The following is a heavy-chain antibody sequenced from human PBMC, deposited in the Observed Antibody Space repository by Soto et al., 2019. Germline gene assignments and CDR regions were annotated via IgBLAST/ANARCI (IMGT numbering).Heavy chain of an antibody. J-gene: IGHJ6*02. D-gene: IGHD4-17*01. CDR2: IYYSGST. CDR3: ARDSTVVTPWGYYYYYGMDV. Sequence: SETLSLTCTVSGGSISSSSFHWGWIRQPPGKGLEWIGSIYYSGSTYYSPSLKSRVTISVDTSKNQFSLKLSSVTAADTAVYYCARDSTVVTPWGYYYYYGMDVWGQGTTVTVSS. CDR1: GGSISSSSFH. V-gene: IGHV4-39*07.